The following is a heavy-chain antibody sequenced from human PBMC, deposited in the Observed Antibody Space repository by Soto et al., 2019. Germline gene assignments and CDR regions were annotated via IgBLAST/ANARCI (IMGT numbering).Heavy chain of an antibody. V-gene: IGHV3-23*01. CDR2: ISGSGGST. Sequence: EVQLLESGGGLVQPGGSLRLSCAASGFTFSSYAMSWVRQAPGKGLEWVSAISGSGGSTYYADSVKGRFTISRDNSKNTLYLQMNCLRAEDTGVYYCAKDNGYRSSWFEFDYWGQGTLVTVSS. J-gene: IGHJ4*02. D-gene: IGHD6-13*01. CDR1: GFTFSSYA. CDR3: AKDNGYRSSWFEFDY.